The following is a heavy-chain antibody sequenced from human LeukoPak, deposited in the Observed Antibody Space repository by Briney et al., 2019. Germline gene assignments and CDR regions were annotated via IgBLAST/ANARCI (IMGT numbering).Heavy chain of an antibody. Sequence: ASVEVSCKASGYTVTSYGFSWVRQAPGQGLEWMGWISAYNGNTNYAQKFQGRVTLTTDTSTTTAYMELRSLRSDDTAMYYCATTGTGTTLRYWGQGTLVTVSS. CDR2: ISAYNGNT. V-gene: IGHV1-18*01. CDR3: ATTGTGTTLRY. D-gene: IGHD1-1*01. CDR1: GYTVTSYG. J-gene: IGHJ4*02.